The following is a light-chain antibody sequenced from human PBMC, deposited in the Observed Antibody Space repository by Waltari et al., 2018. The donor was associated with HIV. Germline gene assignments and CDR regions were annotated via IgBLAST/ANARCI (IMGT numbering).Light chain of an antibody. CDR2: RNM. CDR1: SSNIGSNF. V-gene: IGLV1-44*01. CDR3: AAWDDSLNGHWV. Sequence: QSVLTQPPSASGNPGQRVTISCSGGSSNIGSNFVIWYQQLPGTAPKLLMYRNMQRPSGVPDRYSGSKSGTSASLAISGRQSEDEADYYCAAWDDSLNGHWVFGGGTKVTVL. J-gene: IGLJ3*02.